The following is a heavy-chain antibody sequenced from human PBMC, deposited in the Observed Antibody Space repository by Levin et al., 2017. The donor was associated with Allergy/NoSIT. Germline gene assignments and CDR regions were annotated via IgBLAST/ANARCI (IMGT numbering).Heavy chain of an antibody. Sequence: LSLPCAASGFTLSNYWMSWVRQAPGKGLEWVANIKADGSAKYYVDSVKGRFTISRDNANNSLFLQMSYLGVDDTAIYYCARARPSSGDFDHWGQGALVTVSS. D-gene: IGHD3-22*01. CDR2: IKADGSAK. J-gene: IGHJ4*02. CDR3: ARARPSSGDFDH. CDR1: GFTLSNYW. V-gene: IGHV3-7*03.